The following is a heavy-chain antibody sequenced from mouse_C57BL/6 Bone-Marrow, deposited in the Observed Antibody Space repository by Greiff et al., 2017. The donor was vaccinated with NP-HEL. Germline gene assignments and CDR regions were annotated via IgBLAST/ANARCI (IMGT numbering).Heavy chain of an antibody. CDR2: ISNGGGST. V-gene: IGHV5-12*01. D-gene: IGHD2-3*01. CDR3: ARRFDGYAMDY. J-gene: IGHJ4*01. Sequence: EVKLMESGGGLVQPGGSLKLSCAASGFTFSDYYMYWVRQTPEKRLEWVAYISNGGGSTYYPDTVKGRFTISRDNAKNTLYLQMSRLKSEDTAMYYCARRFDGYAMDYWGQGTSVTVSS. CDR1: GFTFSDYY.